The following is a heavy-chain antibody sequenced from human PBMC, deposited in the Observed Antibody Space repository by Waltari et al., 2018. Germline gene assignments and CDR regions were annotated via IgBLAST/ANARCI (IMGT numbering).Heavy chain of an antibody. CDR2: ISYSGSYM. CDR1: GFTFNNYT. D-gene: IGHD3-3*01. CDR3: ARDSTVLRFLEWLLRFDY. J-gene: IGHJ4*02. Sequence: EVQLVESGGGLVKPGGSLRLSCAASGFTFNNYTMNWVRQAPGKGLEWVASISYSGSYMYYAESLKGRFTISRDNAKNSLYLQMNSLRAEDTAVYYCARDSTVLRFLEWLLRFDYWGQGTLVTVSS. V-gene: IGHV3-21*01.